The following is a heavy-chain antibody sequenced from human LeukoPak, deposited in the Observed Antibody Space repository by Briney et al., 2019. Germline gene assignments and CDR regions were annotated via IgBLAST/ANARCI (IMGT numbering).Heavy chain of an antibody. CDR1: GFTFSSYA. J-gene: IGHJ6*02. V-gene: IGHV3-23*01. CDR3: ASSGYDYYYYGMDV. Sequence: PGGSLRLPCAASGFTFSSYAMSWVRQAPGKGLEWVSAISGSGGSTYYADSVKGRFTISRDNSKNTLYLQMNSLRAEDTAVYYCASSGYDYYYYGMDVWGQGTTVTVSS. CDR2: ISGSGGST. D-gene: IGHD5-12*01.